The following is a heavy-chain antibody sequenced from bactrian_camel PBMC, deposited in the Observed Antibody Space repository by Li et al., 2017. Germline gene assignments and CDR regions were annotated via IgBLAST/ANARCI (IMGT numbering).Heavy chain of an antibody. CDR3: AAEEFRCCTGGGYCYGIVVDYGY. CDR1: GHSRGSDC. J-gene: IGHJ4*01. D-gene: IGHD2*01. Sequence: HVQLVESGGGSVQTGGSLRLSCVVSGHSRGSDCVGWYRLPPGRAPAEREGIAAIRRSGGETWYAGSVKGRFTIFKDNSEGTLHLQMSSLRPEDTAMYYCAAEEFRCCTGGGYCYGIVVDYGYRTQGTQVTVS. V-gene: IGHV3S55*01. CDR2: IRRSGGET.